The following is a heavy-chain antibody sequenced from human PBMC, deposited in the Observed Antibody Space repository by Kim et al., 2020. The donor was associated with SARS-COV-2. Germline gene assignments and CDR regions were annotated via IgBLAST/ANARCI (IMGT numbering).Heavy chain of an antibody. D-gene: IGHD3-10*01. J-gene: IGHJ6*01. Sequence: LRLSCAPSGFTFSCCAMHWVRQAPGKGLEWVAVISYDGSNKYYADSVKGRFTISRDNSKNTLYLQMNSLRAEDTALYYCARDPWSSLRGLTYSYYGM. CDR2: ISYDGSNK. CDR1: GFTFSCCA. V-gene: IGHV3-30-3*01. CDR3: ARDPWSSLRGLTYSYYGM.